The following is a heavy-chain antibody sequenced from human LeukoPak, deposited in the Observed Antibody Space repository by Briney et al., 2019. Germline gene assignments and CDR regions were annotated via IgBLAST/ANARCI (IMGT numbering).Heavy chain of an antibody. D-gene: IGHD2-15*01. CDR3: ARGPLEYCSGGTCYSGRNWFDP. Sequence: ASVKVSCKASGYTFTSYYMHWVRQAPGQGLEWMGIINPSGGSTSYAQKFQGRVTMTRDTSISTVYMELRRLRYDDTAAYYCARGPLEYCSGGTCYSGRNWFDPWGQGTLVTVSS. CDR2: INPSGGST. CDR1: GYTFTSYY. J-gene: IGHJ5*02. V-gene: IGHV1-46*01.